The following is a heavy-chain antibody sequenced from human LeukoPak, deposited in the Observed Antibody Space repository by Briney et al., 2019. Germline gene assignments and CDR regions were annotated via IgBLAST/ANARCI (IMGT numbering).Heavy chain of an antibody. D-gene: IGHD6-19*01. CDR3: ANSXQWLATGNFDY. Sequence: PGGSLRLSCAASGFTFSSYAMSWVRQAPGKGLEWVSAISGSGGSTYYADSVKGRFTISRDNSKNTLYLQMNSLRAEDTAVYYCANSXQWLATGNFDYWGQGTXVTVSX. J-gene: IGHJ4*02. V-gene: IGHV3-23*01. CDR1: GFTFSSYA. CDR2: ISGSGGST.